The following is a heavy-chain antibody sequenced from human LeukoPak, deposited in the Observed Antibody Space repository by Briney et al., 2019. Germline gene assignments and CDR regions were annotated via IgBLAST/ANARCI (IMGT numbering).Heavy chain of an antibody. CDR1: GVSISSYY. Sequence: PSETLSLTCTVSGVSISSYYWSWIRQPAGKGLEWIGRIYTSGSTNYNPSLKSRVTISVDKSKNQFSLKLSSVTAADTAVYYCASTPRPHYGLTPPAGHFDYWGQGTLVTVSS. J-gene: IGHJ4*02. D-gene: IGHD3-16*01. V-gene: IGHV4-4*07. CDR2: IYTSGST. CDR3: ASTPRPHYGLTPPAGHFDY.